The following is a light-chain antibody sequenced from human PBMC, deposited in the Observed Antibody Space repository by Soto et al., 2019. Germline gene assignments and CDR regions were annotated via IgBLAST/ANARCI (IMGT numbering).Light chain of an antibody. J-gene: IGLJ2*01. CDR3: SSYTSNSPII. Sequence: QSALTQPASVSGSPGQSITISCSGTSSDVGGYNYVSWYQQHPGKAPKLMIYDVNNRPSGVSNRFSGSKSGNTASLTISGLQADDEADYYCSSYTSNSPIIFGGGTKLTVL. CDR1: SSDVGGYNY. V-gene: IGLV2-14*01. CDR2: DVN.